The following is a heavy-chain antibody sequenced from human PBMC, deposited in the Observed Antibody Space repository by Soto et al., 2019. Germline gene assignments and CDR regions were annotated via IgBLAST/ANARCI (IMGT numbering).Heavy chain of an antibody. V-gene: IGHV4-59*01. J-gene: IGHJ4*01. CDR2: IYNSGST. Sequence: SETLSLTCTVSGDSISTYYWSWIRQPPGKGLEWIGYIYNSGSTKYNPSLKSRVTISVDTSKNHFSLKLNSVTAADTAVYYCARGRFDYIWGSPAPYLDYWGHGALVTVSS. CDR1: GDSISTYY. D-gene: IGHD3-16*01. CDR3: ARGRFDYIWGSPAPYLDY.